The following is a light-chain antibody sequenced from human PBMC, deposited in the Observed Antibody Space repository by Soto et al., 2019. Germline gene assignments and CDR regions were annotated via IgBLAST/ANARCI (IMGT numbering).Light chain of an antibody. CDR3: QQYGSSPYT. J-gene: IGKJ2*01. CDR2: AAS. CDR1: QSVGSTY. V-gene: IGKV3-20*01. Sequence: EIVLTQSPGALSLSPGESATLSCRASQSVGSTYLAWYQQKPGQAPRLLIYAASSRATGIPDRFSGSGSGTDFTLTISRLEPGDFAVYYCQQYGSSPYTFGQGT.